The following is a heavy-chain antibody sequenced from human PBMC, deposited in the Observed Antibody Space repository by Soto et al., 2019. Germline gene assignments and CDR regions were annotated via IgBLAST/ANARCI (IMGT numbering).Heavy chain of an antibody. CDR3: ARRTVGWYFDL. CDR1: GFTFSIYA. J-gene: IGHJ2*01. Sequence: GGSLRLSCAASGFTFSIYAMNWVRQAPGKGLEWVSVISGSGGSTYYADSVKGRFTTSRANSKNTLYLQMNSLRAADTAVYYCARRTVGWYFDLWGRGTLVTVSS. D-gene: IGHD4-17*01. CDR2: ISGSGGST. V-gene: IGHV3-23*01.